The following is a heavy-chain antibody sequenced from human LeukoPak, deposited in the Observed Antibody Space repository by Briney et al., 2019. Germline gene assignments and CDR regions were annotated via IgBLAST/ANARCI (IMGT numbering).Heavy chain of an antibody. CDR2: IYYSGST. V-gene: IGHV4-59*01. J-gene: IGHJ2*01. D-gene: IGHD3-16*01. CDR1: GGSFSGYY. Sequence: SETLSLTCAVYGGSFSGYYWSWIRQPPGKGLEWIGYIYYSGSTNYNPSLKSRVTISVDTSKNQFSLKLSSVTAADTAVYYCARGGGWYFDLWGRGTLVTVSS. CDR3: ARGGGWYFDL.